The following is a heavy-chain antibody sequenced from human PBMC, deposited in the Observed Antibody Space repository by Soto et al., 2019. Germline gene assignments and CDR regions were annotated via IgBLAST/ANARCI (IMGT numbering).Heavy chain of an antibody. CDR2: IYYSGST. V-gene: IGHV4-39*02. J-gene: IGHJ4*02. D-gene: IGHD2-2*01. CDR1: GGSISSSSYY. CDR3: AREGKKDIVVVPAAAYFDY. Sequence: QLQLQESGPGLVKPSETLSLTCTVSGGSISSSSYYWGWIRQPPGKGLEWIGSIYYSGSTYYNPSLKSRVTISVDTSKSHFSLELSSVPAADTAVYYCAREGKKDIVVVPAAAYFDYWGQGTLVTVSS.